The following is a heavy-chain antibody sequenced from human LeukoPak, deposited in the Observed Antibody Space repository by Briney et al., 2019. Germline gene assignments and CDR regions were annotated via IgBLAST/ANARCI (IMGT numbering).Heavy chain of an antibody. CDR2: TGTAGDT. CDR1: GFTFSSYD. J-gene: IGHJ6*02. V-gene: IGHV3-13*01. CDR3: AREGGSLGMDV. Sequence: GGSLRLSCAASGFTFSSYDMHWVRQATGKGLEWVSATGTAGDTYYPGSVKGRFTISRENAKNSLYLQMNSLRAGDTAVYYCAREGGSLGMDVWGQGTTVTVSS. D-gene: IGHD1-26*01.